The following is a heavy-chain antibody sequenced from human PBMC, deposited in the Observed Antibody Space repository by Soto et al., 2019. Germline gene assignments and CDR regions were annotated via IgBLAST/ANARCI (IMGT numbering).Heavy chain of an antibody. J-gene: IGHJ3*02. CDR2: IYYSGST. CDR3: ARAKYEATRGSFDN. CDR1: GGSFSGYY. D-gene: IGHD2-8*02. Sequence: SETLSLTCAVYGGSFSGYYWSWIRQPPGKGLEWIGYIYYSGSTNYNPSLKSRVTISVDTSKNQFSLKLSSVTAADTAVYYCARAKYEATRGSFDNWGQGTKVTVSS. V-gene: IGHV4-59*08.